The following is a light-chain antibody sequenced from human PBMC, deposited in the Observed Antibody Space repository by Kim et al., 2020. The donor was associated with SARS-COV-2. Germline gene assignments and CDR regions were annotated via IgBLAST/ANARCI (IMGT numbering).Light chain of an antibody. J-gene: IGLJ2*01. CDR1: NRDLSSCNC. V-gene: IGLV2-8*01. CDR3: TSYAGSDNPVV. CDR2: EIT. Sequence: HSVPISCTGLNRDLSSCNCVSWYKQHPDNAPKLIIYEITPRPSGVPDRFSGSEPGNTAALTVSGLQPEDEAYYCCTSYAGSDNPVVFGGGTQLTVL.